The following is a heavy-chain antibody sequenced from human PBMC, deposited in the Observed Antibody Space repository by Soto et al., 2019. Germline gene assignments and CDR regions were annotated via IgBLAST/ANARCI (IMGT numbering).Heavy chain of an antibody. CDR2: IIPIFGTA. CDR1: GGTFSSYA. V-gene: IGHV1-69*06. D-gene: IGHD3-22*01. Sequence: QVPLVQSGAEVKKPGSSVKVSCKASGGTFSSYAISWVRQAPGQGLEWMGGIIPIFGTANYAQKFQGRVTITADKSTSTAYMELSRLRSEDTAVYYCARGYYDSSGYYPHCFDYWGQGTLVTVSS. CDR3: ARGYYDSSGYYPHCFDY. J-gene: IGHJ4*02.